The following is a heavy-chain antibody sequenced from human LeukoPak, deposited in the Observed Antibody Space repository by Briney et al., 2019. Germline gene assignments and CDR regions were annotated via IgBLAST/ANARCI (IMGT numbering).Heavy chain of an antibody. Sequence: GGSLRLSCAASGFTFSSYGMHWVRQAPGKGLEWVAVIWYDGSNKYYADSVKGRFTISRDNSKNTLYLQMNSLRAEDTAVYYCARDKVGAVVVVPAAIEYWGQGTLVTVSS. CDR2: IWYDGSNK. J-gene: IGHJ4*02. V-gene: IGHV3-33*01. D-gene: IGHD2-2*01. CDR1: GFTFSSYG. CDR3: ARDKVGAVVVVPAAIEY.